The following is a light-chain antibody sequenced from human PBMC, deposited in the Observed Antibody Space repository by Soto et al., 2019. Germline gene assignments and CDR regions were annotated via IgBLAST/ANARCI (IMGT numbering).Light chain of an antibody. V-gene: IGLV2-14*01. CDR2: EVT. CDR3: SSYTRNSALV. J-gene: IGLJ2*01. CDR1: SSDVGAYDY. Sequence: QSVLTQPASMSGSPGQSITITCTGTSSDVGAYDYVSWYQHHPGKVPRLIIYEVTKRPSGVSHRFSGSKSGNTASLTISGLQADDEADYYCSSYTRNSALVFGGGPKVTVL.